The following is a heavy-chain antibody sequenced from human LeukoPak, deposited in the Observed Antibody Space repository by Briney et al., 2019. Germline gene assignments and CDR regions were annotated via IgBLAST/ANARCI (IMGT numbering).Heavy chain of an antibody. V-gene: IGHV4-59*01. CDR2: IYYSGST. D-gene: IGHD3/OR15-3a*01. CDR3: ASDVAWTYFHF. J-gene: IGHJ4*02. CDR1: GGSIGTYY. Sequence: SETLSLTSIVSGGSIGTYYWSWIRQPPGKGLEWIGNIYYSGSTNYNPSLKSRVTISLDTSKNQYSLKLSSVTAADTAVYYCASDVAWTYFHFWGQGTLVTVSS.